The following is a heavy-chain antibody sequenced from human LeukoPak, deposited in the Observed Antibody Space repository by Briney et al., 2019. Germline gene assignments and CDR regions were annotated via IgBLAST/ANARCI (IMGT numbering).Heavy chain of an antibody. J-gene: IGHJ4*02. CDR1: EFTFSSYS. CDR3: AKGGKWDVTPFDY. CDR2: ISGGGGST. D-gene: IGHD1-26*01. Sequence: GGSLRLSCAASEFTFSSYSMNWVRQAPGKGLEWVSTISGGGGSTYYADSVKGRFTISRDNSKNTLSLQVNSLRAEDTAVYYCAKGGKWDVTPFDYWGQGTLVTVSS. V-gene: IGHV3-23*01.